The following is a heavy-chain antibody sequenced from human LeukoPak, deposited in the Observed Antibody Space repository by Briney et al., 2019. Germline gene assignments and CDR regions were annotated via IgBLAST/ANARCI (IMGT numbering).Heavy chain of an antibody. CDR2: IYPDDSDT. Sequence: PGESLKISCKGSGYRFSAYWIAWVRQMPGKGLEWMGIIYPDDSDTRYSPSFQGQVTISADKSVSTAYLQWSSLKASDTAMYYCARPNITSYYDSRGYDAFDVWGQGTKVTVSS. D-gene: IGHD3-22*01. CDR1: GYRFSAYW. J-gene: IGHJ3*01. CDR3: ARPNITSYYDSRGYDAFDV. V-gene: IGHV5-51*01.